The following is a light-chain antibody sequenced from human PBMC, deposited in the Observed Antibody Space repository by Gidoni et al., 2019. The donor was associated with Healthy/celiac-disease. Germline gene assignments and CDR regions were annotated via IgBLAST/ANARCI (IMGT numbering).Light chain of an antibody. CDR2: DVS. J-gene: IGLJ3*02. CDR3: SSYTSSSTRV. V-gene: IGLV2-14*01. CDR1: SSDVGGYNY. Sequence: QPALTQPASVSGPPGQSITISCTGTSSDVGGYNYVSWYQQHPGKAPKLMIYDVSKRPSGVSTRFSGSPSGNTASLPISGLQAEDEAAYYCSSYTSSSTRVFGGGTKLTVL.